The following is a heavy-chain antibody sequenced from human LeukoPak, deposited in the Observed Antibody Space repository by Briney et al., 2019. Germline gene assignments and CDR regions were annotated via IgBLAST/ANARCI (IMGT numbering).Heavy chain of an antibody. CDR2: IIPILGIA. CDR1: GGTFSSYA. Sequence: ASVKVSCKASGGTFSSYAISWVRQAPGQGLEWMGRIIPILGIANYAQKFQGRVTITADKSTSTAYMELSSLRSEDTAVYYCARGTGEGDMDAFDIWGQGTMVTVSS. D-gene: IGHD3-10*01. V-gene: IGHV1-69*04. CDR3: ARGTGEGDMDAFDI. J-gene: IGHJ3*02.